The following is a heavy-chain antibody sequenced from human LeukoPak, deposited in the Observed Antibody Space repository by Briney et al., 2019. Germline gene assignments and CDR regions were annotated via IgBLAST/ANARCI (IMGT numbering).Heavy chain of an antibody. J-gene: IGHJ4*02. Sequence: GGSLRLSCAASGFTFSDYYMSWIRQAPGKGLEWVSYISSSGSTIYYADSVKGRFTISRDNAKDSLYLQMNSLRAEDTAVYYCARHSWVVAGLFDYWGQGTLVTVSS. D-gene: IGHD1-26*01. CDR3: ARHSWVVAGLFDY. CDR1: GFTFSDYY. V-gene: IGHV3-11*01. CDR2: ISSSGSTI.